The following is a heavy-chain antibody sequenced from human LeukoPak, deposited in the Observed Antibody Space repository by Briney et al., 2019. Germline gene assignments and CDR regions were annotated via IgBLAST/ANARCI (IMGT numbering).Heavy chain of an antibody. CDR1: GYTFTGYY. D-gene: IGHD3-3*01. Sequence: ASVNVSCTASGYTFTGYYMHWVRQAPGQGLEWMGWINPNSGGTNYAQKFQGRVTMTRDTSISTAYMELSRLRSDDAAVYYCARGAIFGVTPFDYWGQGTLVTVSS. CDR3: ARGAIFGVTPFDY. J-gene: IGHJ4*02. V-gene: IGHV1-2*02. CDR2: INPNSGGT.